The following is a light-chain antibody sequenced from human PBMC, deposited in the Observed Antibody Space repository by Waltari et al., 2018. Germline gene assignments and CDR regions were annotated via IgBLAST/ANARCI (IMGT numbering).Light chain of an antibody. V-gene: IGLV3-21*04. CDR2: YDD. J-gene: IGLJ3*02. Sequence: SYVLTQPPSVSVAPGKTAKITCGGNNIGDKRVHWYQQKPGQAPVLVIYYDDDRPSGIPERFSGSNSGSTAALTISRVEAGDEADYYCQVWDTSSDHWVFGGGTELT. CDR1: NIGDKR. CDR3: QVWDTSSDHWV.